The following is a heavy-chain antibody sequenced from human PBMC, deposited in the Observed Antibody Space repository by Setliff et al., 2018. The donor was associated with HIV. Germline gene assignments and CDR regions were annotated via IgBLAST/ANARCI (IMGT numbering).Heavy chain of an antibody. CDR2: ITSFGYI. Sequence: GGSLRLSCAASGFTFSSYTMNWVRQAPGKGLEWVSSITSFGYIYYADSLKGRFTVSRDDAKNSLYLEMTDLRDEDTALYYCTRNPHSSGWYLLDYWAQGTQVTVSS. V-gene: IGHV3-21*01. CDR1: GFTFSSYT. D-gene: IGHD6-19*01. J-gene: IGHJ4*02. CDR3: TRNPHSSGWYLLDY.